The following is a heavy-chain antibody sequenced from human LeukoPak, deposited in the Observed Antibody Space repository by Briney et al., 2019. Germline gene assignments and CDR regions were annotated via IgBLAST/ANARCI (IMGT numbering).Heavy chain of an antibody. CDR3: AREAPSTIFGVVDYYYYGMDV. CDR2: INPSGGST. J-gene: IGHJ6*02. Sequence: ATVKVSCKASGYTFTSYYMHWVRQAPGQGLEWMGIINPSGGSTSYAQKFQGRVTITADESTSTAYMELSSLRSEDTAVYYCAREAPSTIFGVVDYYYYGMDVWGQGTTVTVSS. D-gene: IGHD3-3*01. V-gene: IGHV1-46*01. CDR1: GYTFTSYY.